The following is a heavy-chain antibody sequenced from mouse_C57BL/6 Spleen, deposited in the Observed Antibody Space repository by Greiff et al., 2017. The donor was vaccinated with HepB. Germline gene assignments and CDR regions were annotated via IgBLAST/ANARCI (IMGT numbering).Heavy chain of an antibody. CDR1: GYAFSSSW. V-gene: IGHV1-82*01. Sequence: VQLQQSGPELVKPGASVKISCKASGYAFSSSWMNWVKQRPGKGLEWIGRSYPGDGDTNYNGKFKGKATLTADKSSSTAYMQLSSLTSEDSAVYFCARDYGSRPWFAYWGQGTLVTVSA. CDR2: SYPGDGDT. CDR3: ARDYGSRPWFAY. J-gene: IGHJ3*01. D-gene: IGHD1-1*01.